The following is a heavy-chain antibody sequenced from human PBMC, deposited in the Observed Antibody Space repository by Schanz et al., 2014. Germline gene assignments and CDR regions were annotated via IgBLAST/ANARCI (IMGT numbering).Heavy chain of an antibody. CDR1: GFIFSSYA. D-gene: IGHD5-12*01. Sequence: VQLVESGGGLVQPGGSLKLSCAASGFIFSSYAMTWVRQAPGKGLEWVSTIYINAGSTRYADSVKGRFIISRDSSKNTLFLQMNSLRPEDTAVYFCARDEGRDGYNLAFDVWGQGTLVTVSS. J-gene: IGHJ3*01. CDR3: ARDEGRDGYNLAFDV. CDR2: IYINAGST. V-gene: IGHV3-23*04.